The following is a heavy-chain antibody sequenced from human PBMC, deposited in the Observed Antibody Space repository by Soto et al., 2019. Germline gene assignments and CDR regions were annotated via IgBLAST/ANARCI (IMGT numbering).Heavy chain of an antibody. V-gene: IGHV4-59*01. Sequence: SETLSLTCTVSGGSISSYYWSWIRQPPGKGLEWIGYIYYSGSTNYNPSLKSRVTISVDTSKNQFSLKLSSVTAADTAVYYCARARNSFGFSMVRRSHWFDYWGQGTLVTVSS. J-gene: IGHJ4*02. CDR3: ARARNSFGFSMVRRSHWFDY. D-gene: IGHD3-10*01. CDR2: IYYSGST. CDR1: GGSISSYY.